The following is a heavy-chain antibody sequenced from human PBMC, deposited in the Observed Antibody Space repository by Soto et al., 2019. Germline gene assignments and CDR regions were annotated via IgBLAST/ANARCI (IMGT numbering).Heavy chain of an antibody. CDR2: ISYDGSNK. Sequence: GSLRLSCAASGFTFSSYAMHWVRQAPGKGLEWVAVISYDGSNKYYADSVKGRFTISRDNSKNTLYLQMNSLRAEDTAVYYCARGTGRVRYSYGYGDPYGMDVWGQGTTVTVSS. D-gene: IGHD5-18*01. CDR1: GFTFSSYA. V-gene: IGHV3-30-3*01. CDR3: ARGTGRVRYSYGYGDPYGMDV. J-gene: IGHJ6*02.